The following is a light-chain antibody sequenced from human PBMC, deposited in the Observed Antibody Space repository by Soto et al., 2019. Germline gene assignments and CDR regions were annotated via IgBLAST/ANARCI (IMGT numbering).Light chain of an antibody. CDR1: QSVSSY. J-gene: IGKJ4*01. V-gene: IGKV3-11*01. Sequence: EIVLTQSPATLSLSPGERAILTCRASQSVSSYLAWYQQKPGQAPRLLIYDASNRATGIPARFSGSGSGTDFTLPISSLEPEDFAIYYCQQRSNWPPVTFGGGTNVEIK. CDR3: QQRSNWPPVT. CDR2: DAS.